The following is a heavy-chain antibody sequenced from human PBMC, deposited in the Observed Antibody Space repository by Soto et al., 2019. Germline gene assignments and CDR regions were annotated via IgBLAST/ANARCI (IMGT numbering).Heavy chain of an antibody. J-gene: IGHJ4*02. CDR3: ARSFDY. V-gene: IGHV4-4*02. Sequence: QVQLQESGPGLVKPSGTLSLTCDVSGGSIHSSYWWSWVRQPPGRRLEWIGEIFHLGGATYNPSFESRVTISVDKAKNQFYLKLTSVTAADSAIYFCARSFDYWGPGILVTVSS. CDR2: IFHLGGA. CDR1: GGSIHSSYW.